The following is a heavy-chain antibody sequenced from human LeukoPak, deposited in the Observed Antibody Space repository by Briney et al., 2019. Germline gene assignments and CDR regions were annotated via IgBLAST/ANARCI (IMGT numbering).Heavy chain of an antibody. J-gene: IGHJ4*02. CDR3: AKGQQTGTFGY. CDR1: GFTFSSYG. CDR2: IWHDGSNK. V-gene: IGHV3-33*06. Sequence: GGSLRLSCAASGFTFSSYGMHWVRQAPGKGLEWVAVIWHDGSNKYYADSVKGQFTISRDNSKNTLYLQMNSLRAEDTAVYYCAKGQQTGTFGYWGQGTLVTVS. D-gene: IGHD1-1*01.